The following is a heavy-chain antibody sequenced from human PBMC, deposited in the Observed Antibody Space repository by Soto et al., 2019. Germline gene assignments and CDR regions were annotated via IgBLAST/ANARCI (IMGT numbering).Heavy chain of an antibody. Sequence: QLQLQESGPGLVKPSETLSLTCTVSGGSISSSSYYWGWIRQPPGKGLEWIGSIYYSGSTYYTPSLKSRVTISVDTSKTQFSLKLSSVTAADTAVYYCATAASYYDFWSGYPLSGWGQGTLVTVSS. V-gene: IGHV4-39*01. D-gene: IGHD3-3*01. CDR2: IYYSGST. J-gene: IGHJ4*02. CDR3: ATAASYYDFWSGYPLSG. CDR1: GGSISSSSYY.